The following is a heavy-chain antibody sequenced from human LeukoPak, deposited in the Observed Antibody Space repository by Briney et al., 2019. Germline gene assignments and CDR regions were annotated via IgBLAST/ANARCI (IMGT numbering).Heavy chain of an antibody. CDR2: IYYSGST. Sequence: SETLSLTCTVSGGSISSGGYYWSWIRQHPGKGLEWIGYIYYSGSTYYTPSLKSRVTISVDTYKNQFSLKLSSVTAADTAVYYCARSAYYDFWSGYSYPTYFDYWGQGTLVTVSS. CDR1: GGSISSGGYY. J-gene: IGHJ4*02. D-gene: IGHD3-3*01. V-gene: IGHV4-31*03. CDR3: ARSAYYDFWSGYSYPTYFDY.